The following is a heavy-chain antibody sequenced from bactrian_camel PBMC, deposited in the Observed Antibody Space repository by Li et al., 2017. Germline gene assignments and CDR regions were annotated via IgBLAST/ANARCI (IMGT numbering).Heavy chain of an antibody. CDR1: GYNFSPCA. CDR3: AARRSCTGCSGYYYLPADFGY. CDR2: SNKDGTV. Sequence: HVQLVESGGGSVQPGGSLILSCVGSGYNFSPCAMGWYRQAQGQQRELVSMSNKDGTVAYADSVKGRFTISKDNAKNTLYLQMNSLKPEDTAMYYCAARRSCTGCSGYYYLPADFGYWGQGTQVTVS. D-gene: IGHD2*01. V-gene: IGHV3S53*01. J-gene: IGHJ6*01.